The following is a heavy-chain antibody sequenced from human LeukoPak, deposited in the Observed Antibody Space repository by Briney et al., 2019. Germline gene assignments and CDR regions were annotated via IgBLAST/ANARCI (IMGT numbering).Heavy chain of an antibody. CDR1: GFTFSRNA. Sequence: GGSLRLSCAASGFTFSRNAMTWVRQAPGMGLEWVSSVIDSGKDTYYAGSVKGRFTISRDNSKGTLYLQMSSLRVEDTAVYYCAKGVVDRGADCWGQGTLVTVSS. CDR2: VIDSGKDT. CDR3: AKGVVDRGADC. J-gene: IGHJ4*02. D-gene: IGHD2-21*01. V-gene: IGHV3-23*01.